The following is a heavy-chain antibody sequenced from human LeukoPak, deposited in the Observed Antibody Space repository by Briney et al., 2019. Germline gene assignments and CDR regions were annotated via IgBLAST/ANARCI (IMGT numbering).Heavy chain of an antibody. D-gene: IGHD3-10*01. CDR2: INPNSGGT. V-gene: IGHV1-2*02. CDR1: GYTFTGYY. Sequence: GASVKVSCKASGYTFTGYYMHWVRQAPGQGLEWMGWINPNSGGTNYAQKSQGRVTMTRDTSISTAYMELSRLRSDDTAVYYCARVYDGSEKIYYYYGMDVWGQGTTVTVSS. J-gene: IGHJ6*02. CDR3: ARVYDGSEKIYYYYGMDV.